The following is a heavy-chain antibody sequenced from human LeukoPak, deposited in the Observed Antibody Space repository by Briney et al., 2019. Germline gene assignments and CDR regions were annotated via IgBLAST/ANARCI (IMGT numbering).Heavy chain of an antibody. D-gene: IGHD5-12*01. V-gene: IGHV3-21*01. CDR3: ARGISGYSGYDHLDY. J-gene: IGHJ4*02. CDR1: GFTFSSYS. Sequence: GGSLRLSCAASGFTFSSYSMNWVRQAPGKGLEWVSSISSSSSYIYYADSVKGRLTISRDNAKNSLYLQMNSLRAEDTAVYYCARGISGYSGYDHLDYWGQGTLVTVSS. CDR2: ISSSSSYI.